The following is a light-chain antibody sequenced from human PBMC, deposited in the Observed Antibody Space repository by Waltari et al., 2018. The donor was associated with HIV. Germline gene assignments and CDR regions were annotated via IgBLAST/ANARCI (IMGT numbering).Light chain of an antibody. CDR2: NDI. V-gene: IGLV3-9*01. CDR3: QVWHYTVV. J-gene: IGLJ2*01. CDR1: NIGTKD. Sequence: SYELTQPFSVSVALGQTARIPCGGSNIGTKDVHRYQQKPGQAPLLLIFNDIHRPSGVPERFSGSKSRNLATLTISGAQAGDEAAYYCQVWHYTVVFGGGTKVTV.